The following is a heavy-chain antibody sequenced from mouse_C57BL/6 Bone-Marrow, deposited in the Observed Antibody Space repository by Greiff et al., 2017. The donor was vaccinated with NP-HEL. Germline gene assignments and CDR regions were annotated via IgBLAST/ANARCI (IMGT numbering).Heavy chain of an antibody. D-gene: IGHD2-5*01. CDR3: ARGNYSNSWFAY. J-gene: IGHJ3*01. CDR2: IYPGDGDT. Sequence: QVQLQQSGAELVKPGASVKISCKASGYAFSSYWMNWVKQRPGKGLEWIGRIYPGDGDTNYNGKFKGKATLTADKSSSTAYMQLSSLTSEDSAVYFCARGNYSNSWFAYWGQGTLVTVSA. V-gene: IGHV1-80*01. CDR1: GYAFSSYW.